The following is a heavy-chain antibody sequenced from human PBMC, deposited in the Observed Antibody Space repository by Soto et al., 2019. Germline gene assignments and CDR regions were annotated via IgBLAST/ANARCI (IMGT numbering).Heavy chain of an antibody. CDR3: ARVVHDFWSGTTNMAV. J-gene: IGHJ6*02. D-gene: IGHD3-3*01. CDR1: GYTFTSHD. V-gene: IGHV1-8*02. CDR2: MNPNSGNT. Sequence: QVQLVQSGAEVKKPGASVKVSCKASGYTFTSHDINWVRQATGQGLEWMGWMNPNSGNTGYTQKFQGRVTVTSNTSISTAYMELSSLRSEDTAVYYCARVVHDFWSGTTNMAVWGQGTTVTVSS.